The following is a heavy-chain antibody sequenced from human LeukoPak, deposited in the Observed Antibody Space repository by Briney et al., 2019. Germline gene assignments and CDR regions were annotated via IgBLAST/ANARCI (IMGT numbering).Heavy chain of an antibody. D-gene: IGHD3-16*02. Sequence: GGSLRHSCAASGFTFSTYAMHWARQAPGKGLEWVAVISYDGSNKYYADSVKGRFTISRDNSKNTLYLQMNSLRAEDMAVYYCARDVSYYFDYWGQGTLVTVS. CDR1: GFTFSTYA. J-gene: IGHJ4*02. V-gene: IGHV3-30-3*01. CDR3: ARDVSYYFDY. CDR2: ISYDGSNK.